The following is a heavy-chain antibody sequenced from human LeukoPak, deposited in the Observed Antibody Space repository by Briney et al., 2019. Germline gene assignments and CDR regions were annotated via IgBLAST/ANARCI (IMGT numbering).Heavy chain of an antibody. D-gene: IGHD1-26*01. CDR3: ARAVREVGATDY. V-gene: IGHV4-59*01. CDR2: IYYSGST. J-gene: IGHJ4*02. Sequence: SETLSLTCTVSGGSISSYYWSWIRQPPGKGLERIGYIYYSGSTNYNPSLKSRVTISVDTSKNQFSLKLSSVTAADTAVYYCARAVREVGATDYWGQGTLVTVSS. CDR1: GGSISSYY.